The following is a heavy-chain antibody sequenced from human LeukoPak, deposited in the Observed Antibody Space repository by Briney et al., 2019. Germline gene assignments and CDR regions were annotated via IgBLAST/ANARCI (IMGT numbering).Heavy chain of an antibody. CDR2: INPNSGGT. CDR1: GYTFTGYY. CDR3: ARDLIGYCSGGSCSYNWFDP. V-gene: IGHV1-2*02. J-gene: IGHJ5*02. D-gene: IGHD2-15*01. Sequence: ASVKVSCKACGYTFTGYYMHWVRQAPGQGLEWMGWINPNSGGTNYAQKFQGRVTMTRDTSISTAYMELSRLRSDDTAVYYCARDLIGYCSGGSCSYNWFDPWGQGTLVTVSS.